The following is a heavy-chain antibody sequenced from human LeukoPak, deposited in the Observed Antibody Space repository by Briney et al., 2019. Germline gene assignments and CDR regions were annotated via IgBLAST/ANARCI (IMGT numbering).Heavy chain of an antibody. CDR2: IQFDGSNK. CDR1: GFTFSGFG. V-gene: IGHV3-30*02. J-gene: IGHJ4*02. CDR3: ARDLIAGTTY. Sequence: PGGSLRLSCAASGFTFSGFGMHWVRQAPGKGLEWVAFIQFDGSNKYYADSVKGRFTISRDNSKNTLYLQMNSLTTEDTAVYYCARDLIAGTTYWGQGTLVTVSS. D-gene: IGHD1/OR15-1a*01.